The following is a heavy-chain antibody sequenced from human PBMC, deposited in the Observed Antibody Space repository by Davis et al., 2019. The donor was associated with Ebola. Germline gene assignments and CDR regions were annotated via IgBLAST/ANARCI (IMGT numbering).Heavy chain of an antibody. D-gene: IGHD3-3*01. V-gene: IGHV3-48*04. CDR3: ARDQWVLRFLEWLSYGMDV. CDR1: GFTFSSYS. Sequence: GESLKIPCAAPGFTFSSYSMNWVRQAPGKGLEWVSYISSSSSTIYYADSVKGRFPISRDNAKNSLYLQMNSLRAEDTAVYYCARDQWVLRFLEWLSYGMDVWGQGTTVTVSS. CDR2: ISSSSSTI. J-gene: IGHJ6*02.